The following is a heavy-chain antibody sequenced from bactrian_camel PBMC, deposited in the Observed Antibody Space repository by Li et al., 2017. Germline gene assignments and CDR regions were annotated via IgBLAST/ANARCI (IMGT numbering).Heavy chain of an antibody. J-gene: IGHJ4*01. CDR3: VADCELRYGHFDFKIGS. D-gene: IGHD2*01. CDR1: GYAYSDCYC. Sequence: QLVESGGGSVQPGGSLRLSCVVSGYAYSDCYCLGWFRHAPGKEREGVAQMYSGESSTYYADSVKGRFTVSHDNAKRTLYLQMNSLKPEDTAMYYCVADCELRYGHFDFKIGSRGQGTQVTVS. CDR2: MYSGESST. V-gene: IGHV3S28*01.